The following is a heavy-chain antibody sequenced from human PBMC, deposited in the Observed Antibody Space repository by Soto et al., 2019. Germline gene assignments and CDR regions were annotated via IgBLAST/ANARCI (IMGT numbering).Heavy chain of an antibody. CDR2: IYYNSGST. CDR1: GGSIRSGGYY. V-gene: IGHV4-31*03. J-gene: IGHJ6*02. D-gene: IGHD6-13*01. CDR3: AGSSSWYEEPRYYYGMDV. Sequence: PSETLCLTCTVSGGSIRSGGYYWTWIRQQPGKGLEWIGNIYYNSGSTYYTPSLKSRVTISIDASKNQLSLRLTSVSAADTAVYFCAGSSSWYEEPRYYYGMDVWGQGTTVTVSS.